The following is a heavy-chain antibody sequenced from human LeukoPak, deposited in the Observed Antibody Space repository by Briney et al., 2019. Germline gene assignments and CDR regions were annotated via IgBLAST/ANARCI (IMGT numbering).Heavy chain of an antibody. V-gene: IGHV1-8*01. CDR1: GYTFTSYD. J-gene: IGHJ6*02. CDR2: MNPNSGNT. Sequence: GASVKVSCKASGYTFTSYDINWVRQATGQGLEWMGWMNPNSGNTGYAQKFQGRVTMTRNTSISTAYMELSSLRSEDTAVYYCARGDYVLTGYSYYYYYYGMDVWGQGTTVTVSS. D-gene: IGHD3-9*01. CDR3: ARGDYVLTGYSYYYYYYGMDV.